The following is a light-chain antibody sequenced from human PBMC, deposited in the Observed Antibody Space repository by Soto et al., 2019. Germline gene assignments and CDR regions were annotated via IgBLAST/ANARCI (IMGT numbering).Light chain of an antibody. V-gene: IGLV2-14*03. Sequence: QSALTQPASVSGSPGQSITISCTGTSSDVGGYNSVSWYQQHPGKAPKLMIYEVSNRPSGVSNRFSGSKSGNTASLTISGLQAEDESDYYCSSYRSSSTPYCVFGTGTKVTVL. CDR2: EVS. CDR3: SSYRSSSTPYCV. CDR1: SSDVGGYNS. J-gene: IGLJ1*01.